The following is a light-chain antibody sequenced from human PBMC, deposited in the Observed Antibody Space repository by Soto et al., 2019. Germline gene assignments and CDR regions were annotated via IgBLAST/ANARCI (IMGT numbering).Light chain of an antibody. CDR1: QSISSY. J-gene: IGKJ5*01. V-gene: IGKV1-39*01. CDR3: QQSYSTPPIT. CDR2: AAY. Sequence: DIQMTQSPSSLSASVGDRVTITCRASQSISSYLNWYQQKPGKAPKLLIYAAYSLKSGVPSRFSGSGSGTDFTLTISSLQPEDFATYYCQQSYSTPPITFGQGTRLEIK.